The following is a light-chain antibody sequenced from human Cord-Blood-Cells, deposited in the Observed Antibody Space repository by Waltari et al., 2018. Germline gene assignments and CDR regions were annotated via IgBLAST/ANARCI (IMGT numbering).Light chain of an antibody. CDR3: QQDYNLPYT. CDR1: QSVSSSY. V-gene: IGKV3D-7*01. J-gene: IGKJ2*01. Sequence: IVMTQSPATLSLSPGERATLSCRASQSVSSSYLSWYQQKPGQAPRPLIYGASTRATGIPARFSGSGSGTDFTLTISSLQPEDFAVYYCQQDYNLPYTFGQGTKLEIK. CDR2: GAS.